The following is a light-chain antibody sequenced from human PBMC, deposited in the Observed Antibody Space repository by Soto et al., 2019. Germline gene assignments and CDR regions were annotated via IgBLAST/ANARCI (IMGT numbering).Light chain of an antibody. CDR3: RQFNSYPLT. Sequence: DMQLTQSPSFLSASVGDSVTITCRASQGISTYLVWYQQKPGRAPKLLIYEASTLQSGVPSRFRGRGSGTEFTLTITSLQPEDVATYYCRQFNSYPLTFGGGTKVEI. CDR2: EAS. V-gene: IGKV1-9*01. CDR1: QGISTY. J-gene: IGKJ4*01.